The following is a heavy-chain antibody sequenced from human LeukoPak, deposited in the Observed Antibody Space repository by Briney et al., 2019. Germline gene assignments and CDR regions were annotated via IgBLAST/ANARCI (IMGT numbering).Heavy chain of an antibody. Sequence: PSGGSLRLSCAASGFTFSSYGMHWVRQAPGKGLEWVSAMSGSGGSTYYADSVKGRFTIFRDNSKNTLYLQMNSLRAEDTAVYYCAREYSYGFNGMDVWGQGTTVTVSS. V-gene: IGHV3-23*01. CDR1: GFTFSSYG. CDR2: MSGSGGST. CDR3: AREYSYGFNGMDV. D-gene: IGHD5-18*01. J-gene: IGHJ6*02.